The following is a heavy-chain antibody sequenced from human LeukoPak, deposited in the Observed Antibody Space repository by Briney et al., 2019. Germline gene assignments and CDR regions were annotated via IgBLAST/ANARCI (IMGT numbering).Heavy chain of an antibody. V-gene: IGHV4-59*01. CDR2: IYYSGST. CDR3: ARVGSPGTYYYDSSGYLYAFDI. CDR1: GGSISSYY. Sequence: PSETLSLTCTVSGGSISSYYWSWIRQPPGKGLEWIGYIYYSGSTNYNPSLKSRVTVSVDTFKNQFSLKLSSVTAADTAVYYCARVGSPGTYYYDSSGYLYAFDIRGQGTMVTVSS. D-gene: IGHD3-22*01. J-gene: IGHJ3*02.